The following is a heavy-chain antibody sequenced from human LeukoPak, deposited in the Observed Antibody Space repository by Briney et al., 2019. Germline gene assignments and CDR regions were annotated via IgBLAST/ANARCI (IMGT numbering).Heavy chain of an antibody. J-gene: IGHJ4*02. V-gene: IGHV3-74*01. D-gene: IGHD6-6*01. CDR2: ISPTGSTT. CDR3: ARGPNSNWSGLDF. CDR1: GFSFSGHW. Sequence: GGPLRLSCTASGFSFSGHWMHWARQLPGKGLVWVSRISPTGSTTSYADSVKGRFTVSRDNAKNTLYLQVNNLRAEDTAVYYCARGPNSNWSGLDFWGQGTLLTVSP.